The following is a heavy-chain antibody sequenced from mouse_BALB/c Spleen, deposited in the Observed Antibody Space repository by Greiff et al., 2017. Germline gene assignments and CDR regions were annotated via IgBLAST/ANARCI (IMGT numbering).Heavy chain of an antibody. V-gene: IGHV5-6-4*01. Sequence: EVKLQESGGGLVKPGGSLKLSCAASGFTFSSYTMSWVRQTPEKRLEWVATISSGGSYTYYPDSVKGRFTISRDNAKNTLYLQMSSLKSEDTAMYYCTRDPGSSYAMDYWGQGTSVTVSS. D-gene: IGHD1-1*01. J-gene: IGHJ4*01. CDR3: TRDPGSSYAMDY. CDR1: GFTFSSYT. CDR2: ISSGGSYT.